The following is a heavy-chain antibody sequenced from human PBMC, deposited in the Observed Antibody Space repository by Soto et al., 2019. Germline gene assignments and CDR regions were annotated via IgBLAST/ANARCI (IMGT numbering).Heavy chain of an antibody. J-gene: IGHJ6*02. D-gene: IGHD3-22*01. Sequence: PGGSLRLSCAASGFTFDDYGMSWVRQAPGKGLEWVSGINWNGGSTGYADSVKGRFTISRDNAKNSLYLQMNSLRAEDTALYYCARVGPIVVVIDSYYYYYGMDVWGQGTTVTVSS. CDR2: INWNGGST. V-gene: IGHV3-20*04. CDR1: GFTFDDYG. CDR3: ARVGPIVVVIDSYYYYYGMDV.